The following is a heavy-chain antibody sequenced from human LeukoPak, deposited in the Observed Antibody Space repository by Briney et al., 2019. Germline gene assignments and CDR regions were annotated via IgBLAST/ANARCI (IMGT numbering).Heavy chain of an antibody. V-gene: IGHV4-4*07. CDR1: GGSISSYY. CDR2: IYTSGST. D-gene: IGHD3-10*01. Sequence: SETLSLTCTVSGGSISSYYWSWIRQPAGKGLEWIGRIYTSGSTNYNPSLKSRVTISVDTSKNQFSLKLSSVTAADTAVYYCARHDVAYYYGSIGPSLDYWGQGTLVTVSS. CDR3: ARHDVAYYYGSIGPSLDY. J-gene: IGHJ4*02.